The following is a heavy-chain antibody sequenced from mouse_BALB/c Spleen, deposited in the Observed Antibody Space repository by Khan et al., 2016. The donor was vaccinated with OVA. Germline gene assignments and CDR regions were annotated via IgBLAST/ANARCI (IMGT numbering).Heavy chain of an antibody. CDR3: SRDRNYYGSSFYFDY. V-gene: IGHV5-6-4*01. J-gene: IGHJ2*01. CDR2: ITSGGSYT. CDR1: GFTFSSYS. D-gene: IGHD1-1*01. Sequence: EVELVKSGGGLVKPGGSLKLSCAASGFTFSSYSMSWVRQTPEKRLEWVATITSGGSYTYYPDSVKGRFTISSDNARNTLYLQMSSLKSEDTAMYYCSRDRNYYGSSFYFDYWGQGTTLTVSS.